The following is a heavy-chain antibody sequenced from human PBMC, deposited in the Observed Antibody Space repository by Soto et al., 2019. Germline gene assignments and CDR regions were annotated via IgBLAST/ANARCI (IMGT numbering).Heavy chain of an antibody. CDR3: AKVRVGIDVYFDY. J-gene: IGHJ4*02. CDR1: GFTFSNSA. CDR2: TRDSDSGGST. D-gene: IGHD2-21*01. Sequence: PGGSLRLSCAASGFTFSNSAMTWVRQAPAKGLEWVSTTRDSDSGGSTFYADSVKGRFTISRDDSKNTLYLQMSSLRAEDTAMYYCAKVRVGIDVYFDYWGQGALVTVSS. V-gene: IGHV3-23*01.